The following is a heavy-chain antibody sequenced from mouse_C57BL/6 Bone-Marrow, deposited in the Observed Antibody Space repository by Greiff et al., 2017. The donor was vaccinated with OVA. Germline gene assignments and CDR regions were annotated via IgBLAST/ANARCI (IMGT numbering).Heavy chain of an antibody. Sequence: EVQLQQSGPELVKPGASVKIPCKASGYTFTDYNMDWVKQSHGKSLEWIRDINPNNGGTIYNQKFKGKATLTVDKSSSTAYMELRSLTSEDTAVYYCARGGFITTVVAGWDFDYWGQGTTLTVSS. CDR2: INPNNGGT. CDR1: GYTFTDYN. V-gene: IGHV1-18*01. J-gene: IGHJ2*01. D-gene: IGHD1-1*01. CDR3: ARGGFITTVVAGWDFDY.